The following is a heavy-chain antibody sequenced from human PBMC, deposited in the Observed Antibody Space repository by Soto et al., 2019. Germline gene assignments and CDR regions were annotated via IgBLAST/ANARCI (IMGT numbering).Heavy chain of an antibody. CDR2: ISSSSSYT. CDR1: EFTFSHYY. Sequence: QRLSCAASEFTFSHYYMIGIRQAPVNVLEWVSYISSSSSYTNYADSVKGRFTIARDTTKNSLYQQMNRMRDETTAVYYCASNHILTAPDDFDIWGQGTMVTVSS. CDR3: ASNHILTAPDDFDI. V-gene: IGHV3-11*06. J-gene: IGHJ3*02. D-gene: IGHD3-9*01.